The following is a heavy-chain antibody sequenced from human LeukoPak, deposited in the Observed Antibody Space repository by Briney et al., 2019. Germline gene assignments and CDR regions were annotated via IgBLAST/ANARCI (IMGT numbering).Heavy chain of an antibody. Sequence: SVKVSCKASGGTFSSYAISWVRQAPGQGLEWMGGIIPIFGTANYAQKFQGRVTITADKSTSTAYMELSSLRSEDTAVYYCARVGALYYDSSGYYYYYYYMDVWGKGTTVTVSS. CDR2: IIPIFGTA. V-gene: IGHV1-69*06. CDR1: GGTFSSYA. D-gene: IGHD3-22*01. J-gene: IGHJ6*03. CDR3: ARVGALYYDSSGYYYYYYYMDV.